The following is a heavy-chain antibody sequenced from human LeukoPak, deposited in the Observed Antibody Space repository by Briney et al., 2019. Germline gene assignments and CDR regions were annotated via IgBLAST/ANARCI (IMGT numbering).Heavy chain of an antibody. CDR3: ARGPTDYYHSDYDAFDI. CDR1: GYTFTSYY. CDR2: IIPILDNA. D-gene: IGHD3-22*01. Sequence: SVKVSCEASGYTFTSYYMHWVRQAPGQGLEWMGRIIPILDNANYAQKFQGRVTINADKSTSTAYMELSSLRSEDTAVYYCARGPTDYYHSDYDAFDIWGQGTMVTVSS. J-gene: IGHJ3*02. V-gene: IGHV1-69*04.